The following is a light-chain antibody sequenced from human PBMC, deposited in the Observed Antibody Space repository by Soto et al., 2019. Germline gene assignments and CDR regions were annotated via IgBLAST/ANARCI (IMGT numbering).Light chain of an antibody. V-gene: IGKV3-20*01. CDR3: QQYGRSLLA. J-gene: IGKJ1*01. Sequence: EIVLTQSPGTLSLSPGERATLSCRASQSVSSSYLAWYQQKPGQAPRLLIYGASSRATGIPDRFSGSGSVTDFTLTISRLEPEDFAVYYCQQYGRSLLAFGQGTKVEIK. CDR1: QSVSSSY. CDR2: GAS.